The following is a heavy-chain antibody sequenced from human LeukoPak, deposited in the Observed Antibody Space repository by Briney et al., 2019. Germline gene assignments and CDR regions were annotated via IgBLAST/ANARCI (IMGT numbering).Heavy chain of an antibody. CDR1: GYTFTSYG. J-gene: IGHJ4*02. V-gene: IGHV1-18*01. D-gene: IGHD3-3*01. CDR2: ISAYNGNT. CDR3: ARGGSITIFGVGIPFDY. Sequence: ASVKVSCKASGYTFTSYGISWVRQAPGQGLEWMGWISAYNGNTNYAQKLQGRVTMTTDTSTSTAYMELRSLRSDDTAVYYCARGGSITIFGVGIPFDYWGQGTLVTVSS.